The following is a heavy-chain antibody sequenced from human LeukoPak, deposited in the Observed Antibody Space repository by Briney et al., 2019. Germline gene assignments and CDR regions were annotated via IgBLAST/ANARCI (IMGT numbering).Heavy chain of an antibody. CDR2: IIPIFGTA. V-gene: IGHV1-69*05. J-gene: IGHJ6*03. D-gene: IGHD2-2*01. CDR1: GGTFSSYA. Sequence: EASVTVSCKASGGTFSSYAISWVRQAPGQGLEWMGGIIPIFGTANYAQKFQGRVTITTDESTSTAYMELSSLRSEDTAVYYCARGDCSSTSCYPYYYYYMDVWGKGTTVTVSS. CDR3: ARGDCSSTSCYPYYYYYMDV.